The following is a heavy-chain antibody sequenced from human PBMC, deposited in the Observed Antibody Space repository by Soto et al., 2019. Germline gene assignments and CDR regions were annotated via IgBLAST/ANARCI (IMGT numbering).Heavy chain of an antibody. J-gene: IGHJ6*02. D-gene: IGHD1-26*01. CDR1: GGTFSSYA. Sequence: ASVKVSCKASGGTFSSYAISWVRQAPGQGLEWMGGIIPIFGTANYAQKFQGRVTITADESTSTAYMELSSLRSEDTAVYYCARRLQPSYYYYYYHGMDVWGQGTPVTVSS. CDR3: ARRLQPSYYYYYYHGMDV. CDR2: IIPIFGTA. V-gene: IGHV1-69*13.